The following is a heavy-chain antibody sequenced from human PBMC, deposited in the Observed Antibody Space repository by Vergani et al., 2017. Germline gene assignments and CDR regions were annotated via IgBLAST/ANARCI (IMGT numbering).Heavy chain of an antibody. D-gene: IGHD3-10*01. CDR3: AKAGAVTSGSLQYNFYMDV. CDR1: GFSFSSHA. Sequence: QVQLAESGGGRVQPGRSLRLSCAASGFSFSSHAIHWVRQAPGKGLEWVAVISNDGSKKYYADSVKGRFTISSDNSKNTLDLQMNSLRTQDTAVYYCAKAGAVTSGSLQYNFYMDVWGKGTTGTVS. J-gene: IGHJ6*03. V-gene: IGHV3-30*18. CDR2: ISNDGSKK.